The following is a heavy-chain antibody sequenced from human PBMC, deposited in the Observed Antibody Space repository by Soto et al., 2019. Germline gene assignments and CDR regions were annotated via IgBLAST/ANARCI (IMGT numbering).Heavy chain of an antibody. D-gene: IGHD6-13*01. CDR3: ARDGIAAAGTEGFDY. CDR1: GGTFSSYA. CDR2: IIPIFGTA. Sequence: ASVKVSCKASGGTFSSYAISWVRQARGQGLEWMGGIIPIFGTANYAQKFQGRVTITADESTSTAYMELSSLRSEDTAVYYCARDGIAAAGTEGFDYWGQGTLVTVSS. J-gene: IGHJ4*02. V-gene: IGHV1-69*13.